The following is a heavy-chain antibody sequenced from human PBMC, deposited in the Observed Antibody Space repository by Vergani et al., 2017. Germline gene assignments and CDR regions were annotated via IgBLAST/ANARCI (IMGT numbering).Heavy chain of an antibody. J-gene: IGHJ3*02. CDR2: INPNSGGT. Sequence: QVQLVQSGAEVKKPWASVKVSCKASGYTFTGYYMHWVRQAPGQGLEWMGRINPNSGGTNYAQKFQGRVTMTRDTSISTAYMELSRLRSDDTAVYFSARGIAASAVAFDIWGQRTMVTVSS. CDR1: GYTFTGYY. D-gene: IGHD6-13*01. V-gene: IGHV1-2*02. CDR3: ARGIAASAVAFDI.